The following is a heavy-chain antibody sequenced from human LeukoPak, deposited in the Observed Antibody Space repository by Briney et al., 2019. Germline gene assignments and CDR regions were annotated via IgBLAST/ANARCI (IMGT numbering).Heavy chain of an antibody. CDR3: ARHLRGSGVKDAFDI. CDR1: GYSFTSYW. V-gene: IGHV5-51*01. CDR2: IYPGDSDT. Sequence: GESLKISCKGSGYSFTSYWIGWVRQMPGKGLEWMGIIYPGDSDTRYSPSFQGQVTISADKSISTAYLQWSSLKASDTAMYYCARHLRGSGVKDAFDIWGQGTMVTVSS. D-gene: IGHD3-10*01. J-gene: IGHJ3*02.